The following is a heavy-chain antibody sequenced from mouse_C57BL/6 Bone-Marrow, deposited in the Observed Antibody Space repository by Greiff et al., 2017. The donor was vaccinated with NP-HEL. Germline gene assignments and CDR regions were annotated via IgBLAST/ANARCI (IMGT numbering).Heavy chain of an antibody. CDR1: GYTFTSYW. Sequence: QVQLQQPGAELVKPGASVKMSCKASGYTFTSYWITWVKQRPGQGLEWIGDIYPGSGSTNCNEKFKSKATLTVDKSSSTAYMQLSSLTSEDSAVYYCAYYYAMDYWGQGTSVTVSS. V-gene: IGHV1-55*01. CDR2: IYPGSGST. J-gene: IGHJ4*01. CDR3: AYYYAMDY.